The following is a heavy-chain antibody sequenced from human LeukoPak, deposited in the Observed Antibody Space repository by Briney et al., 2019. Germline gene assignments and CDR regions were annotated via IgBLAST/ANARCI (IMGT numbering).Heavy chain of an antibody. Sequence: PGGSLRLSCAASGFTFNNYAMSWVRQTPGQGLQWVSGINDVGATFYADSVKGRFTISRDNSKNTLYLQMNSLRAEDSAIYYCVKDHCSTTRCIAGFDSWGQGTLVTVSS. D-gene: IGHD2-2*01. J-gene: IGHJ4*02. CDR1: GFTFNNYA. CDR2: INDVGAT. CDR3: VKDHCSTTRCIAGFDS. V-gene: IGHV3-23*01.